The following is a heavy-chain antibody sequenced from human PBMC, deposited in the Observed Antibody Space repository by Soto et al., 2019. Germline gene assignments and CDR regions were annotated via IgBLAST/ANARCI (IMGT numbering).Heavy chain of an antibody. CDR2: ISYDGSNK. D-gene: IGHD3-22*01. V-gene: IGHV3-30-3*01. J-gene: IGHJ4*02. CDR3: ARGVMYYYDSSGSEPTY. CDR1: AFTFSSYA. Sequence: GGPQRLSETASAFTFSSYAMRWVRQAPGKGLEWVAVISYDGSNKYYADSVKGRFTISRDNSKNTLYLQMNSLRAEDTAVYYCARGVMYYYDSSGSEPTYWGQGTLVTVSS.